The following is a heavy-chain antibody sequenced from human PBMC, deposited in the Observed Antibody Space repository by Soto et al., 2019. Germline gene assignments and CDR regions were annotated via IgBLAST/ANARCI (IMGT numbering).Heavy chain of an antibody. V-gene: IGHV3-72*01. D-gene: IGHD1-7*01. CDR2: SRDKGNSYRT. CDR3: TRSITGTTSFDY. CDR1: GFTFSDYY. Sequence: EVQLVESGGGLVQPGGSLRLSCAGSGFTFSDYYIDWVRQAPGKGLEWVGRSRDKGNSYRTDYAASVKGRFTVSRDASKNSLYLQMNSLKTEDTALYYCTRSITGTTSFDYWGQGTLVTVSS. J-gene: IGHJ4*02.